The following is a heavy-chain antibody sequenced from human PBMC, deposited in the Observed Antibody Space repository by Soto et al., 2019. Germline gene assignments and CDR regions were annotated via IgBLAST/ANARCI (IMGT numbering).Heavy chain of an antibody. CDR2: INSDGSST. CDR1: GFTFSSYW. D-gene: IGHD2-15*01. J-gene: IGHJ4*02. CDR3: VRTSLVVAAATREDY. V-gene: IGHV3-74*01. Sequence: EVQLVESGGGLVQPGGSLRLSCAASGFTFSSYWMHWVRQAPVKGLVWVSRINSDGSSTSYADSVKGRFTISRDNAKNTLYLKMNSLRAEDTAVYYCVRTSLVVAAATREDYWGQGTLVTVSS.